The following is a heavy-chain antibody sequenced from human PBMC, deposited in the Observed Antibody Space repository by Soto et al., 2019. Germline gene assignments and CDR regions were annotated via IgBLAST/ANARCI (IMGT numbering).Heavy chain of an antibody. J-gene: IGHJ3*02. CDR1: GGTFSSYA. CDR2: IIPIFGTA. V-gene: IGHV1-69*12. D-gene: IGHD5-12*01. CDR3: ARSDVDIVATIHQGAFYI. Sequence: QVQLVQSGAEVKKPGSSVKVSCKASGGTFSSYAISWVRQAPGQGLEWMGGIIPIFGTANYAQKFQGRVTITADESTRTAYMELSSLRSEDTAVYYCARSDVDIVATIHQGAFYIWGQGTMVTVSS.